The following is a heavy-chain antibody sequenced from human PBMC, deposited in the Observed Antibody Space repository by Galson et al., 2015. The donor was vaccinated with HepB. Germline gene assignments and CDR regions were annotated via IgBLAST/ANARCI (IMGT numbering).Heavy chain of an antibody. J-gene: IGHJ3*02. Sequence: SNYMSWVRQAPGKGLEWVSVIYSGGSTYYADSVKGRFTISRHNSKNTLYLQMNSLRAEDTAVYYCARVSSFWSGSGSYAFDIWGQGTMVTVSS. CDR1: SNY. CDR3: ARVSSFWSGSGSYAFDI. V-gene: IGHV3-53*04. CDR2: IYSGGST. D-gene: IGHD3-10*01.